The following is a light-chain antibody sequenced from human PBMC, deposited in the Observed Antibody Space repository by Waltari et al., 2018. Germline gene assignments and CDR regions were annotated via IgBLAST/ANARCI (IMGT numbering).Light chain of an antibody. CDR1: QSVSSN. V-gene: IGKV3-15*01. CDR2: GAF. CDR3: QHYDKWPQT. J-gene: IGKJ1*01. Sequence: EIVMTQPPATLSVSPGERATLSCRASQSVSSNLAWYQHKPGQAPRLRTYGAFTRATGIPARFSGSGAGAEFNLRISSLQSEDFAVYECQHYDKWPQTFGQGTKVEIK.